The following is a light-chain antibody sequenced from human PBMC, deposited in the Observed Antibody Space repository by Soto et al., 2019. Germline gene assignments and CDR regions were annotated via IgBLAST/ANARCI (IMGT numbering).Light chain of an antibody. CDR1: SSDVGGYNY. Sequence: QSALTQPRSVSGSPGQSVTISCTGTSSDVGGYNYVSWYQQHPGKAPKLMIYVVSKRPSGVPDRFSGSKSGNTASLTISGLQAEDEADYYCCSHAGSYRVFGGGTKLTVL. V-gene: IGLV2-11*01. CDR2: VVS. CDR3: CSHAGSYRV. J-gene: IGLJ3*02.